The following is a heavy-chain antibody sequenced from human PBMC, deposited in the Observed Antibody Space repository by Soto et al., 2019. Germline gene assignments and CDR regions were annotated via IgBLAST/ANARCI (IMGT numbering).Heavy chain of an antibody. V-gene: IGHV1-58*01. Sequence: SVKVSCKASGFPFTSSAVQWVRQARGQRLEWIGWIVVGSGNTNYAQKFQERVTITRDMSTSTAYMELSSLRSEDTAVYYCAADLGYYDILTGYAHYYYYYGMDVWGQGTTVTVSS. D-gene: IGHD3-9*01. CDR3: AADLGYYDILTGYAHYYYYYGMDV. CDR2: IVVGSGNT. CDR1: GFPFTSSA. J-gene: IGHJ6*02.